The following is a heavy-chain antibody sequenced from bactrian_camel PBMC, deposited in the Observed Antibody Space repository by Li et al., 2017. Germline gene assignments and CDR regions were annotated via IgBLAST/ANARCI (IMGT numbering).Heavy chain of an antibody. D-gene: IGHD4*01. CDR2: IHTGGFST. Sequence: HVQLVESGGGSVQPGGSLILACEVSGAPYDSYCMGWFRQAPGEEREAVSSIHTGGFSTYYVDAVKGRFTISQDISKRTVYLQMNSLKPEDTAMYYCAAIPVVCVGTMTSGDFHDWGQGTQVTVS. J-gene: IGHJ4*01. V-gene: IGHV3S60*01. CDR3: AAIPVVCVGTMTSGDFHD. CDR1: GAPYDSYC.